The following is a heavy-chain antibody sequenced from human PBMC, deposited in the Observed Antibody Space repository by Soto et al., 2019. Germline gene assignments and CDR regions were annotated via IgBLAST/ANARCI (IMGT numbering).Heavy chain of an antibody. D-gene: IGHD2-15*01. CDR2: IKQDGSET. CDR3: ATRPQYSPTFPYLGVFEY. CDR1: GITFRHYW. V-gene: IGHV3-7*01. Sequence: EVHLVESGGGLVQPGGSLRLSCAASGITFRHYWMSWVRQAPGKGLEWVANIKQDGSETYYADSVRGRFTIFRDNARNSAFLQMINLRDDDTAIYRCATRPQYSPTFPYLGVFEYWGRGTVVSVYS. J-gene: IGHJ4*02.